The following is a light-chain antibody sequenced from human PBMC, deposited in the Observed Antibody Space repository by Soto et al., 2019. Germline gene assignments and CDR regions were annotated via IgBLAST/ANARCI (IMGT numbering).Light chain of an antibody. CDR3: QQYNSYPWT. Sequence: DIQMTQSPSTLSASVGDRVAITCRASQSISSWLAWFQQKPGKAPKLLIYLASTLQSGVPSRFRGSGSGTEFTLTISSLQPDDFATYYCQQYNSYPWTFGQGTKVDIK. CDR1: QSISSW. CDR2: LAS. J-gene: IGKJ1*01. V-gene: IGKV1-5*03.